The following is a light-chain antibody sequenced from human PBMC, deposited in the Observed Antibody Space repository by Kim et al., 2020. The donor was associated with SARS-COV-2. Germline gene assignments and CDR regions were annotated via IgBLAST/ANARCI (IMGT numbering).Light chain of an antibody. CDR1: QSISNN. Sequence: ASVGDRVTITCRASQSISNNLNWYQQKSGKAPKLLIYAASSLQGGVPSRFSGSGSGTDFTLTISSLQPEDSATYYCQQSNSTPLTFGGGTKVDIK. CDR2: AAS. V-gene: IGKV1-39*01. CDR3: QQSNSTPLT. J-gene: IGKJ4*01.